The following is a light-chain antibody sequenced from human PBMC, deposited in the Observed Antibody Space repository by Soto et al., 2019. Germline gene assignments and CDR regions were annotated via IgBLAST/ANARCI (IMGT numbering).Light chain of an antibody. CDR3: QHYNSYSEA. J-gene: IGKJ1*01. CDR2: KAS. V-gene: IGKV1-5*03. Sequence: DIQMTQSPGTLSGSVGDRVTITCLASQTISSWLAWYQQKPGKAPKLLIYKASTLKSGVPSRFSGSGSGTEFTLTISSLQPDDFATYYCQHYNSYSEACGQGTKVDIK. CDR1: QTISSW.